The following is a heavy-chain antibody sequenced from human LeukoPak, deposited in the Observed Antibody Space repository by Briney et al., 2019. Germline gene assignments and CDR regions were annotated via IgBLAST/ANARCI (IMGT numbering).Heavy chain of an antibody. D-gene: IGHD3-16*01. Sequence: PGGSLRLSCAVSGFTFSGFGIHWVRQASGKGLEWVGRMRSRSNNYATAYAASVRGRFTISRDNSKNTLYLQMNSLRAEDTAVYYCVKDRATRRWGTQEFDYWGQGTLVTVSS. V-gene: IGHV3-73*01. CDR3: VKDRATRRWGTQEFDY. J-gene: IGHJ4*02. CDR2: MRSRSNNYAT. CDR1: GFTFSGFG.